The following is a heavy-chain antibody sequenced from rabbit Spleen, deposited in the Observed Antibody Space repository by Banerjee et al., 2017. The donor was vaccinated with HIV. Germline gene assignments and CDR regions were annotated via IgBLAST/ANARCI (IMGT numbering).Heavy chain of an antibody. CDR3: ARDLTGIIGWNFYL. V-gene: IGHV1S45*01. CDR2: IYADSSGST. J-gene: IGHJ3*01. Sequence: QEQLVESGGGLVQPGGSLTLTCTASGFSFSSSYWICWVRQAPGKGLEWIACIYADSSGSTYYASWAKGRFTISKTSSTTVTLQMTSLTAADTAAYFCARDLTGIIGWNFYLWGQGTLVTVS. CDR1: GFSFSSSYW. D-gene: IGHD1-1*01.